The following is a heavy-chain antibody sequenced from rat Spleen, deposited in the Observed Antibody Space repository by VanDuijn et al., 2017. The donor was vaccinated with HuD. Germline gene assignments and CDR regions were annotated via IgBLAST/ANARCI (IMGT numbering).Heavy chain of an antibody. V-gene: IGHV5-31*01. CDR1: GITFNNYW. Sequence: EVQLVESGGGRVQPGRSLKLSCVASGITFNNYWMTWIRQAPGKGLEWVATISYGDGSGHSSTYYRDSVKGRFTISRDNAKSTLSLQLDSLRSEDTATYYCARPADLRIITTGWFAYWGQGVMVTVSS. D-gene: IGHD1-6*01. CDR2: ISYGDGSGHSST. CDR3: ARPADLRIITTGWFAY. J-gene: IGHJ2*01.